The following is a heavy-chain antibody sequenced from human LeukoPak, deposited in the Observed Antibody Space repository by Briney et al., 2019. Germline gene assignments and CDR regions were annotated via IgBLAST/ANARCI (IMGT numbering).Heavy chain of an antibody. V-gene: IGHV4-38-2*02. J-gene: IGHJ3*02. CDR3: AKSNGYGLVDI. D-gene: IGHD3-10*01. Sequence: PSETLSLTCTVSGYSISSGYYWGWIRQPPGKGLEWIGTIGIYHSGSTYYSPSLKSRVTISLDTSRNQFSLKLNSVTAADTAVYYCAKSNGYGLVDIWGQGTMVTVSS. CDR1: GYSISSGYY. CDR2: IGIYHSGST.